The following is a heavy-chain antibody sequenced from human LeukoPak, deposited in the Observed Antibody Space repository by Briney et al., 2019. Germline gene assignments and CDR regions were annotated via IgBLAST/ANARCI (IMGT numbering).Heavy chain of an antibody. D-gene: IGHD2-2*01. CDR3: ARQYQPLLSGGDNWFDP. CDR1: GGSISSYY. Sequence: SETLSLTCTVSGGSISSYYWSWIRQPPGKGLEWIGYIYYSGSTNYNPSLKSRVTISVDTSKNQFSLKLSSVTAADTAVYYCARQYQPLLSGGDNWFDPWGQGTLVTVSS. V-gene: IGHV4-59*08. CDR2: IYYSGST. J-gene: IGHJ5*02.